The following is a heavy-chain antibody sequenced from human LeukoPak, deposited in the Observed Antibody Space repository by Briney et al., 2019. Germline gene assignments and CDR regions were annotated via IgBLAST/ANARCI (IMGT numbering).Heavy chain of an antibody. V-gene: IGHV3-23*01. CDR2: ISGSGGST. D-gene: IGHD5-18*01. J-gene: IGHJ5*02. CDR1: GFTFSSYA. CDR3: AKEERPYSYGYLNWFDP. Sequence: KSGGSLRLSCAASGFTFSSYAMSWVRQAPGKGLEWVSAISGSGGSTYYADSVKGRFTISRDNSKNTLYLQMNSLRAEDTAVYYCAKEERPYSYGYLNWFDPWGQGTLVTVSS.